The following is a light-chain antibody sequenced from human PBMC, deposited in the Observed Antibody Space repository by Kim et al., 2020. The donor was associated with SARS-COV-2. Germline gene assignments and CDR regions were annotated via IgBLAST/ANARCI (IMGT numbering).Light chain of an antibody. CDR2: DVN. J-gene: IGLJ3*02. V-gene: IGLV2-11*01. CDR1: SSAVGAYDY. CDR3: CSYAGSHNGV. Sequence: QSALTQPRSVSGSPGQSVTIFCTETSSAVGAYDYVSWYQQYPAKVPKLLIYDVNKRPSGVPDRFSGSKSGNTASLTIAGLQADDEADYYCCSYAGSHNGVFGGETQLTVL.